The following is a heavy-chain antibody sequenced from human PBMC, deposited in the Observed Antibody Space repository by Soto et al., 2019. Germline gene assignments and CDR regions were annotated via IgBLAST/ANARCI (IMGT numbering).Heavy chain of an antibody. Sequence: QVQLVDSGGGLVKPGGSLRLSCVASGFTFSDYYMAWIRQAPGKGLEVISYISSSDTYAFYADSVKGRFTISRDNATMSLYLLMNSLKADDTAVYFCARSMIRVAHFDDWGQGTLVTVSS. CDR1: GFTFSDYY. D-gene: IGHD2-15*01. CDR3: ARSMIRVAHFDD. V-gene: IGHV3-11*05. J-gene: IGHJ4*02. CDR2: ISSSDTYA.